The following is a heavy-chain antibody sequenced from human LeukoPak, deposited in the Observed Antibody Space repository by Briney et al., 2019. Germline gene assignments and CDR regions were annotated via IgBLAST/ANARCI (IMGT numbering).Heavy chain of an antibody. J-gene: IGHJ4*02. Sequence: ASVKVSCKASGYTFTSYGISWVRQAPGQGLEWMGWISAYNGNTNYAQKLQGRVTMTTDTSTSTVYMELSSLRSEDTAVYYCASPWPNCSSTSCYIVYWGQGTLVTVSS. CDR2: ISAYNGNT. V-gene: IGHV1-18*01. CDR3: ASPWPNCSSTSCYIVY. D-gene: IGHD2-2*02. CDR1: GYTFTSYG.